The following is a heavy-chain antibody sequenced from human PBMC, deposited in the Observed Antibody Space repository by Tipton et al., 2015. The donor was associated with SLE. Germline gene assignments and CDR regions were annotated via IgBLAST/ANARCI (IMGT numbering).Heavy chain of an antibody. CDR2: IWYDGSQK. CDR3: ATTTTMTNYIDY. V-gene: IGHV3-33*01. D-gene: IGHD4-17*01. J-gene: IGHJ4*02. Sequence: SLRLSCAASGFTFRSYGMHWVRQAPGKGLEWVAVIWYDGSQKYYGDSVRGRFTISRDNSKNTLYLQMNSLRGEDTAVYYCATTTTMTNYIDYWGQGTLVTVSS. CDR1: GFTFRSYG.